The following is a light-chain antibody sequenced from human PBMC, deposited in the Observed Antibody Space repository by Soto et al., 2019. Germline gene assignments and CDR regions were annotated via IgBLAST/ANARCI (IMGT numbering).Light chain of an antibody. CDR3: AAWYDSLSVL. J-gene: IGLJ3*02. CDR2: RNN. CDR1: SSNIEKNY. Sequence: QSVLTQPPSASGTPGQRVTISCSGSSSNIEKNYVYWYQQLPGTAPKLLIYRNNQRPSGVPDRFSGSKSGTSASLAISGLRSEDEADYYCAAWYDSLSVLFGGGTKLTVL. V-gene: IGLV1-47*01.